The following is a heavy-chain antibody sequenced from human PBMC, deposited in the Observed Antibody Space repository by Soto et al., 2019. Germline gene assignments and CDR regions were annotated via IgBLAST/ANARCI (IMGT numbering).Heavy chain of an antibody. CDR2: MNANVDAT. J-gene: IGHJ5*02. CDR3: ARAVVDGRSLSLDT. V-gene: IGHV1-8*01. D-gene: IGHD3-10*01. CDR1: GFTFSTND. Sequence: ASVKVSCKASGFTFSTNDINWVRQAPGQGLQWMGWMNANVDATDSPQEFKGRVNMNWNASISTAYLELSNLKSDDTDVHYCARAVVDGRSLSLDTWVQGNPVTVSS.